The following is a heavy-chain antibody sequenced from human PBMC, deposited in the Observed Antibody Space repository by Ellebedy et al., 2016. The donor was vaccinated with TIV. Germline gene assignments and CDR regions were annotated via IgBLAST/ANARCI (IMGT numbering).Heavy chain of an antibody. J-gene: IGHJ5*02. V-gene: IGHV3-23*01. CDR1: GFTFRDFA. CDR2: ITGFGYST. CDR3: ARPPMWTMADWVDP. Sequence: GESPKISCAAPGFTFRDFAMNLVRQAPGKGLEWVSGITGFGYSTNYAESVKGRFTISRDNSNGTLFLQMNSLRAEDAAVYFCARPPMWTMADWVDPWGLGTLVTVSS. D-gene: IGHD2-21*01.